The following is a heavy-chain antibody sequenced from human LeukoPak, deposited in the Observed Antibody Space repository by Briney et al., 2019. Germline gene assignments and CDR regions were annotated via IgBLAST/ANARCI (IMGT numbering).Heavy chain of an antibody. CDR3: ASDRGYSYGYSYFDY. Sequence: GGSLRLSCAASGFTFSSYGMHWVRQAPGKGLEWVAVISYDGSNKYYADSVKGRFTISKDNSKNTLYLQMNSLRAEDTAVYYCASDRGYSYGYSYFDYWGQGTLVAVFS. CDR2: ISYDGSNK. D-gene: IGHD5-18*01. V-gene: IGHV3-30*03. CDR1: GFTFSSYG. J-gene: IGHJ4*02.